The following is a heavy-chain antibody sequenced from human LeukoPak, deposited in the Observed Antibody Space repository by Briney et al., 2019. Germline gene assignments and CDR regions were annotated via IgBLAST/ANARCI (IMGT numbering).Heavy chain of an antibody. CDR1: AYTFTVYY. V-gene: IGHV1-2*06. J-gene: IGHJ4*02. D-gene: IGHD3-10*01. CDR2: INPNSGGT. Sequence: ASVKVSCKASAYTFTVYYMHWVRQAPGQGLEWMGRINPNSGGTNYAQKFQGRVTMTRDTSISTAYMELSRLRSDDTAVYYCARGTPFGSGSYNGYWGQGTLVTVSS. CDR3: ARGTPFGSGSYNGY.